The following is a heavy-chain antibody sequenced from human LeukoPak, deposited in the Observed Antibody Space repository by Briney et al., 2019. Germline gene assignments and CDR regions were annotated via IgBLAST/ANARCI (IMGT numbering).Heavy chain of an antibody. CDR1: GYTFTDYF. CDR2: INPTRGGT. CDR3: ARDPTVNYDSSGYNYYSGMDV. D-gene: IGHD3-22*01. Sequence: GASVKVSCKASGYTFTDYFMHWVRQAPGQGLEWMGWINPTRGGTNYAQKLQGRVTMTRDTSISTAYLELSRLRSDDTAVYYCARDPTVNYDSSGYNYYSGMDVWGQGTTITVSS. V-gene: IGHV1-2*02. J-gene: IGHJ6*02.